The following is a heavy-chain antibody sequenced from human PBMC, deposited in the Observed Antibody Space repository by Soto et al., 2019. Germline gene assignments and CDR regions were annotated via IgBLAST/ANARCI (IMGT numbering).Heavy chain of an antibody. Sequence: PSETLSLTSSVSNGSISGFYWTWIRQPPGKILEWIGYIHYSGRTDYNPSLTSRATMSVDTSKNQFSLNLKSLTAADTAVYYCVRVGVGIGNHFDSWGRGTLVTVSS. J-gene: IGHJ4*02. D-gene: IGHD1-26*01. CDR1: NGSISGFY. V-gene: IGHV4-59*12. CDR2: IHYSGRT. CDR3: VRVGVGIGNHFDS.